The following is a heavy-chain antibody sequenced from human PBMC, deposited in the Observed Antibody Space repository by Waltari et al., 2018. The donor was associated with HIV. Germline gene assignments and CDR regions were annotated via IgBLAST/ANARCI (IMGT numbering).Heavy chain of an antibody. Sequence: QLRLQESGPGLVRPSETLSLTCAVSGDSISGGDYYWTWIRQPAVRDFQWIGRVFPSRSIFFDAKTDYAPSLTGRLTMSLDSSKNEFSLQIRSVTAADTAIYYCARGVGYSNGWLDSWGQGILVSVSS. D-gene: IGHD4-4*01. CDR1: GDSISGGDYY. CDR2: VFPSRSIFFDAKT. CDR3: ARGVGYSNGWLDS. V-gene: IGHV4-4*07. J-gene: IGHJ4*02.